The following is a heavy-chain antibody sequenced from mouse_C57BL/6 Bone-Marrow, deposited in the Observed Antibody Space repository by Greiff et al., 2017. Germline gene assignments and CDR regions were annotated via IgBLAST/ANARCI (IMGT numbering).Heavy chain of an antibody. CDR1: GYTFTSYG. D-gene: IGHD3-2*02. J-gene: IGHJ3*01. CDR2: IYPRSGNT. Sequence: QVQLQQSGAELARPGASVKLSCKASGYTFTSYGISWVKQRTGQGLEWIGEIYPRSGNTYYNEKFKGKATLTADKSSSTAYMELRSLTSEDSAVDFCARGQLRLRFAYWGQGTLVTVSA. CDR3: ARGQLRLRFAY. V-gene: IGHV1-81*01.